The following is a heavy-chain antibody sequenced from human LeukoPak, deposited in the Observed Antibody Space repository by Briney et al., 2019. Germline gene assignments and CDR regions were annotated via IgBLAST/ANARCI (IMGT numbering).Heavy chain of an antibody. CDR1: GFTFSNAW. J-gene: IGHJ6*04. V-gene: IGHV3-15*01. Sequence: GGSLSLSCAASGFTFSNAWMSWVRQAPGKGLEWVGCIKSKIDGGTTDYAAPVKGRFTISRDDSKNTLYLQMNSLKTEDTAVYYCTTRYCSSTSCSEVMDVWGKGTTVTVSS. CDR2: IKSKIDGGTT. D-gene: IGHD2-2*01. CDR3: TTRYCSSTSCSEVMDV.